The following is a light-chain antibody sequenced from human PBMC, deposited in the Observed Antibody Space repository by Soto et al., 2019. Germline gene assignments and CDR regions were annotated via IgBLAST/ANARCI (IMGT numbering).Light chain of an antibody. CDR3: YSYTASDIWV. V-gene: IGLV2-11*01. Sequence: QSVLTQPRSVSGSPGQSVTISCTGTNSDVGRYNFVSWYQQLPGKAPKLLISAVSQRPSGVPDRFSGSKSGNTASLTIFGLQADDEADYFCYSYTASDIWVFGGGTKLTVL. CDR1: NSDVGRYNF. J-gene: IGLJ3*02. CDR2: AVS.